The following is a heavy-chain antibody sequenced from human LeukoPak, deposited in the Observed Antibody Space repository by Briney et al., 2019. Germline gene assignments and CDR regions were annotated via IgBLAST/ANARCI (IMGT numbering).Heavy chain of an antibody. Sequence: SQTLSLTCTVSGGSISSGGYYWSWIRQHPGKGLEWIGYIYYSGSTYYNPSLKSRVTIPVDTSKNQFSLKLSSVTAADTAVYYCARGRNYDILTLDLGPLDYWGQGTLVTVSS. CDR1: GGSISSGGYY. J-gene: IGHJ4*02. V-gene: IGHV4-31*03. D-gene: IGHD3-9*01. CDR3: ARGRNYDILTLDLGPLDY. CDR2: IYYSGST.